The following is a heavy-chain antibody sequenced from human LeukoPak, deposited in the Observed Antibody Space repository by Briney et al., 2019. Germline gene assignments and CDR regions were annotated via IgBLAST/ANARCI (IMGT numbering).Heavy chain of an antibody. CDR3: ASGTRSYGDYFPDVKYYYYYYGMDV. D-gene: IGHD4-17*01. J-gene: IGHJ6*02. V-gene: IGHV5-51*01. Sequence: GESLKISCKGSGYSFTSYWIGWVRQMPGKGLEWMGIIYPGDSDTRYSPSFQGQVTISADKSISTAYLQWSSLKASDTAMYYCASGTRSYGDYFPDVKYYYYYYGMDVWGQGTTVTVSS. CDR1: GYSFTSYW. CDR2: IYPGDSDT.